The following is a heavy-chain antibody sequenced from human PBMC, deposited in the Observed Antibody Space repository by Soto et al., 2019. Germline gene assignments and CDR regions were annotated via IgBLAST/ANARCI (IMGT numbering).Heavy chain of an antibody. Sequence: GGSLRLSCAASGFTFSSYAMSWVRQAPGKGLEWVSAISGSGGSTYYADSVKGRFTISRDNSKNTLYLQMNSLRAEDTAVYYCAKNVVVVVAARLLGWFDPWGQGTLVTVSS. V-gene: IGHV3-23*01. CDR3: AKNVVVVVAARLLGWFDP. J-gene: IGHJ5*02. CDR1: GFTFSSYA. CDR2: ISGSGGST. D-gene: IGHD2-15*01.